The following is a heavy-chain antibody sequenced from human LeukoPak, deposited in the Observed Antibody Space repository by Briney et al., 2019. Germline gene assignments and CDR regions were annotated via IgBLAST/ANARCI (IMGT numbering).Heavy chain of an antibody. CDR1: GFTFSSYS. J-gene: IGHJ5*02. V-gene: IGHV3-21*04. CDR2: ISSSSSYI. Sequence: GGSLRLSCAASGFTFSSYSMNWVRQAPGKGLEWVSSISSSSSYIYYADSVKGRFTISRDNAKNSLYLQMNSLRAEDTAVYYCAKSIGDSCYFPINHWGRGTLVIVSS. D-gene: IGHD2-15*01. CDR3: AKSIGDSCYFPINH.